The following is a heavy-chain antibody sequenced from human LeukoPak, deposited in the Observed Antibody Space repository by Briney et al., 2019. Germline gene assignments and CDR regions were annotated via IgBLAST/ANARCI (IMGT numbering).Heavy chain of an antibody. CDR3: AKDFRWLVRPPFDY. D-gene: IGHD6-19*01. J-gene: IGHJ4*02. CDR1: GFTFSSYA. CDR2: ISGSGGST. Sequence: PGRSLRLSCAASGFTFSSYAMSWVRQAPGKGLEWVSAISGSGGSTYYADSVKGRFTISRDNSKNTLYLQMNSLRAEDTAVYYCAKDFRWLVRPPFDYWGQGTLVTVSS. V-gene: IGHV3-23*01.